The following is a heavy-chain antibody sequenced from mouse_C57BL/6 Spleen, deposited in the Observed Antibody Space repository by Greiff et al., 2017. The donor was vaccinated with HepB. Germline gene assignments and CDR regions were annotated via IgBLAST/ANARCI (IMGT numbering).Heavy chain of an antibody. D-gene: IGHD1-1*01. CDR2: ISYDGSN. CDR3: ARGGLLRGYAMDY. J-gene: IGHJ4*01. V-gene: IGHV3-6*01. Sequence: EVKLMESGPGLVKPSQSLSLTCSVTGYSITSGYYWNWIRQFPGNKLEWMGYISYDGSNNYNPSLKNRIAITRDTSKNQFFLKLNSVTTEDTATYYCARGGLLRGYAMDYWGQGTSVTVSS. CDR1: GYSITSGYY.